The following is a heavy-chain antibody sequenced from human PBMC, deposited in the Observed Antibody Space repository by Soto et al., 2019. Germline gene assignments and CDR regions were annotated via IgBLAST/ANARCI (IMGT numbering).Heavy chain of an antibody. CDR3: ARGETGYSSGQGGMDV. J-gene: IGHJ6*02. V-gene: IGHV3-13*01. CDR1: GFTFSSYD. Sequence: GGSLRLSCAASGFTFSSYDMHRVRQATGKGLEWVSAIGTAGDTYYPGSVKGRFTISRENAKNSLYLQMNSLRAEDTAVYYCARGETGYSSGQGGMDVWGQGTTVTVSS. D-gene: IGHD5-18*01. CDR2: IGTAGDT.